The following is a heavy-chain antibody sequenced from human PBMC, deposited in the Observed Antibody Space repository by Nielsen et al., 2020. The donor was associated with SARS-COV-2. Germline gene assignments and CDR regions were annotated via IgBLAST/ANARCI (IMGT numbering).Heavy chain of an antibody. V-gene: IGHV3-9*01. D-gene: IGHD6-19*01. J-gene: IGHJ4*02. CDR2: ISWNSGSI. Sequence: SLKISCAASGFTFDDYAMHWVRQAPGKGLKWVSGISWNSGSIGYADSVKGRFTISRDNAKNSLYLQMNSLRAEDTALYYCAKDGHSSGWYGAPDYWGQGTLVTVSS. CDR1: GFTFDDYA. CDR3: AKDGHSSGWYGAPDY.